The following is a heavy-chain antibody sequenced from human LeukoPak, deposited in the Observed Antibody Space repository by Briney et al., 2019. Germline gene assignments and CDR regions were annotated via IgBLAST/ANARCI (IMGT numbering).Heavy chain of an antibody. V-gene: IGHV4-34*01. J-gene: IGHJ4*02. D-gene: IGHD2-2*01. Sequence: RPSATLSLTCAVYGGSFSGYYWSWIRQPPAKGLEWVGEINHSGNTNYNPSLKSRVTMSVDTSKNQFSLKLSSVTAADTAVYYCARVLLPNVVVPAAFFDYWGQGTLVTVSS. CDR2: INHSGNT. CDR3: ARVLLPNVVVPAAFFDY. CDR1: GGSFSGYY.